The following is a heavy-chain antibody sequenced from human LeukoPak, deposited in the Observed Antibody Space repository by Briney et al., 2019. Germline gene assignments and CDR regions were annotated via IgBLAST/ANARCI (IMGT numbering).Heavy chain of an antibody. J-gene: IGHJ4*02. CDR3: ARHGGVGVIPDFDY. Sequence: SETLSLTCTVSGDSISSSSYYWGWIRQPPGKGLEWIGSIYYSGSTYYNPSLKSRVTMSVDTSKNLFSLKLTSVTAADTAVYYCARHGGVGVIPDFDYWGPGTLVTVSS. CDR2: IYYSGST. CDR1: GDSISSSSYY. V-gene: IGHV4-39*01. D-gene: IGHD2-8*02.